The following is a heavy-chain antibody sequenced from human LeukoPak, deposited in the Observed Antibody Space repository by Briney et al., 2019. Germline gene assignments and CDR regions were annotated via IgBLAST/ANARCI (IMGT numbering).Heavy chain of an antibody. D-gene: IGHD6-13*01. V-gene: IGHV3-7*02. CDR2: IKQDGSEK. CDR1: GFTFSSYW. CDR3: ARVSMLVYFDY. Sequence: GGSLRLSCAASGFTFSSYWMSWVRQAPGKGLEWVANIKQDGSEKYYVDSVKGRFTISRDNAKNSLFLLMNSLRAEDTAVYYCARVSMLVYFDYWGQGTLVTVSS. J-gene: IGHJ4*02.